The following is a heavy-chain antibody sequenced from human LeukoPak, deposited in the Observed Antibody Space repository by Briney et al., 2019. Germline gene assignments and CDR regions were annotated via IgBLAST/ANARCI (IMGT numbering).Heavy chain of an antibody. CDR1: GYSINRFG. J-gene: IGHJ6*03. CDR3: ANVAKGRYFFYYMDV. Sequence: ASVRASCKASGYSINRFGVTWVRQAPGQGLEWIGWISSDNGIPRYADKFQGRVTLTTDTSKTTTYMELRSLRSDDSAVYFCANVAKGRYFFYYMDVWGKGITVAVSS. CDR2: ISSDNGIP. V-gene: IGHV1-18*01. D-gene: IGHD2-15*01.